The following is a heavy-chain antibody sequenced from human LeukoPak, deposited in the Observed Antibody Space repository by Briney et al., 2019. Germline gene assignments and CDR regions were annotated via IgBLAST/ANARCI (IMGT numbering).Heavy chain of an antibody. D-gene: IGHD3-3*01. Sequence: GGSLRLSCAASGFTFSSYAMHWVRQAPGKGLEWVAVISYDGSNKYYADSVKGRFTISRDNSKNTLYLQMNSLRAEDTAVYYCARDSTYDFWSGPDAFDIWGQGTMVTVSS. CDR2: ISYDGSNK. J-gene: IGHJ3*02. CDR1: GFTFSSYA. CDR3: ARDSTYDFWSGPDAFDI. V-gene: IGHV3-30-3*01.